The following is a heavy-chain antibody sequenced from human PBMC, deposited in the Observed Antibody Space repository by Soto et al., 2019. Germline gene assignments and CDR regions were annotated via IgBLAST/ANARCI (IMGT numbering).Heavy chain of an antibody. J-gene: IGHJ4*02. D-gene: IGHD6-19*01. CDR2: ISSSGSSP. CDR1: GFTFSTYT. V-gene: IGHV3-23*01. Sequence: PGGSLRLACAASGFTFSTYTMSWVRRAPGKGLEWVSAISSSGSSPSYADSVQGRFTISRDNAKNSLYLQMNSLRAEDTAVYYCARDGSSGWTGTFDYWGQGTLVTVSS. CDR3: ARDGSSGWTGTFDY.